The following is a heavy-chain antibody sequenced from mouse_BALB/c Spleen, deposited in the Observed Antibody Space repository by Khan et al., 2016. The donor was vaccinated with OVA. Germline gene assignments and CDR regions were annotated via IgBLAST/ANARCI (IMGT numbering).Heavy chain of an antibody. CDR2: VSTYYGDA. CDR1: GYKFTDFS. J-gene: IGHJ3*01. Sequence: QVQLQQSGAELVRPGVSVKISCKGSGYKFTDFSIHWVKQSHAKSLEWIGVVSTYYGDATYNQNFKGKATMTVDKTSSTAYMELARLTSEDSTIYDCARGGGGDRFAYWGQGTLVTVSA. V-gene: IGHV1S137*01. CDR3: ARGGGGDRFAY.